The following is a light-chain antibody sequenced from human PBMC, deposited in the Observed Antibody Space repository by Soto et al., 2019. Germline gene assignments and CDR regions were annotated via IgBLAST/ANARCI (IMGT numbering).Light chain of an antibody. CDR2: GAS. V-gene: IGKV3-15*01. J-gene: IGKJ4*01. CDR1: QFISNS. Sequence: EIVMTQSPATLSVSPGERVTLSCRASQFISNSLAWYQQRPGQPPRLLIYGASTRAAGISARFSGSGSGTEFTLTISSLQSEDFATYYCQQYDSYPLTFGGGTKVDIK. CDR3: QQYDSYPLT.